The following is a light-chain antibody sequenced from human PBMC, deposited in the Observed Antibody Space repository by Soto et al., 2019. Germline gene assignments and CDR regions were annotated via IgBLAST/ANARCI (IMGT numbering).Light chain of an antibody. CDR2: GAS. V-gene: IGKV3-20*01. CDR1: QSVSSSY. J-gene: IGKJ1*01. Sequence: EIVLTQSPGTLSLSPGERATLSCRASQSVSSSYLAWYQQKPAQAPRLLIYGASSRATGIPDRFGGSGSGTGFTLSISRLEPEDFAVYYCEQDGSSPLTFGQGTKVESK. CDR3: EQDGSSPLT.